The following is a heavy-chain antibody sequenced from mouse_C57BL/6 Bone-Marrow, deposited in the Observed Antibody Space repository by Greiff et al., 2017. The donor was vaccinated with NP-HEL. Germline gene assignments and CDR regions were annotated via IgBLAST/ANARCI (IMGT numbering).Heavy chain of an antibody. CDR2: IYPRSGNT. D-gene: IGHD1-1*01. J-gene: IGHJ4*01. CDR1: GYTFTSYG. Sequence: QVQLQQSGAELARPGASVKLSCKASGYTFTSYGISWVKQRTGQGLEWIGEIYPRSGNTYYNEKFKGKATLTADKSSSTAYMELRSLTSEDSAVYFCARCYASPRAMDYWGQGTSVTVSS. CDR3: ARCYASPRAMDY. V-gene: IGHV1-81*01.